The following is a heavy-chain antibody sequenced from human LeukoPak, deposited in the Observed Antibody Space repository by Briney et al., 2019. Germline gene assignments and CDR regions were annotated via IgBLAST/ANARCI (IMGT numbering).Heavy chain of an antibody. V-gene: IGHV3-48*03. CDR3: AKDLVTTGAEYFQH. J-gene: IGHJ1*01. CDR2: ISSSGSTI. CDR1: GFTFSSYE. Sequence: GGSLRLSCAASGFTFSSYEMNWVRQAPGKGLEWVSYISSSGSTIYYADSVKGRFTISRDNSKNTLYLLMNSLRAEDTAVYYCAKDLVTTGAEYFQHWGQGTLVTVSS. D-gene: IGHD4-17*01.